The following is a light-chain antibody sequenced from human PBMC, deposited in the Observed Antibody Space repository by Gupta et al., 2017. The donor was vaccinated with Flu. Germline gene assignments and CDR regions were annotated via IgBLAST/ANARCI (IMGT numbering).Light chain of an antibody. V-gene: IGKV1-39*01. J-gene: IGKJ4*01. CDR1: QSISSY. CDR3: QQSDSTLLT. Sequence: RSSLSASVGDRVTITCRASQSISSYLNWYQQKPGKAPKLLIYAASSLQSGVPSRFSGSGSGTDFTLTISSLQPEDFATYYCQQSDSTLLTFGGGTKVEIK. CDR2: AAS.